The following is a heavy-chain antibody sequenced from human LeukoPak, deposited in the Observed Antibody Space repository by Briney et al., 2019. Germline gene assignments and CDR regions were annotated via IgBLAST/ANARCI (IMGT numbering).Heavy chain of an antibody. CDR1: GSSISNYY. CDR3: ARAAVTTSRYFQH. Sequence: PETLSLTWTVSGSSISNYYWSWIRQPPGKGLEWIGYIYNSGHTNYNPSLKSRVTISEDTSKNQLSLKLSSVTAADTAVYYCARAAVTTSRYFQHWGQGTLVTVSS. V-gene: IGHV4-59*01. CDR2: IYNSGHT. J-gene: IGHJ1*01. D-gene: IGHD4-17*01.